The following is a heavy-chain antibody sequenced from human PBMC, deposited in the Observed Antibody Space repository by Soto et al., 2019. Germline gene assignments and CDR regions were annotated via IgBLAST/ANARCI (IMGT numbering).Heavy chain of an antibody. D-gene: IGHD6-13*01. J-gene: IGHJ4*02. V-gene: IGHV3-48*02. CDR2: ISSSSSTI. Sequence: GGSLRLSCAASGFTFSSYSMNWVRQAPGKGLEWVSYISSSSSTIHYADSVTGRFTISRENDKNAMYLQMNSMREEDTALYYCAREEGIDASRFYFYRGQANLVTVSS. CDR1: GFTFSSYS. CDR3: AREEGIDASRFYFY.